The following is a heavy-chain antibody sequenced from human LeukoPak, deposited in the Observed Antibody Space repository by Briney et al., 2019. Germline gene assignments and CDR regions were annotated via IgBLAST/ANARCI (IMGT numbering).Heavy chain of an antibody. Sequence: GASVKVSCKASGYTFTGYHIHWVRQAPGQGLEWMGWINPNTGGTNYAQKFQGRVTMTRDTSISTAYIELNGLRSDDTAVYYCARGYCTGDSCSGAWFDPWGRGTLVTVSS. CDR2: INPNTGGT. J-gene: IGHJ5*02. CDR1: GYTFTGYH. D-gene: IGHD2-15*01. CDR3: ARGYCTGDSCSGAWFDP. V-gene: IGHV1-2*02.